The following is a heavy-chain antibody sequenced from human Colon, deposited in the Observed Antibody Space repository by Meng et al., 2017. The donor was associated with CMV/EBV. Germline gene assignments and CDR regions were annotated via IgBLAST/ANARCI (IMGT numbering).Heavy chain of an antibody. V-gene: IGHV1-69*06. CDR2: IIPMFGTP. CDR1: GGTFSSYA. CDR3: ATTYEDFLTGYLDF. J-gene: IGHJ5*01. D-gene: IGHD3-9*01. Sequence: SVKVSCKASGGTFSSYAINWVRQAPGQGLEWMGGIIPMFGTPNYAQKFQGRVTITAEKSTSTAYMEVSSLSSEDTAVYYCATTYEDFLTGYLDFWGRGTLVTVSS.